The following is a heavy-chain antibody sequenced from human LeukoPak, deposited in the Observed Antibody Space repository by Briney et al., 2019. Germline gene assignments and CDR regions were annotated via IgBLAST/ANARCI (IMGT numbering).Heavy chain of an antibody. J-gene: IGHJ6*02. CDR2: ISSSSSYI. Sequence: GGSLRLSCAASGFTFSSYSMNWVRQAPGKGLEWVSSISSSSSYIYYADSVKGRFTISRDNAKNSLYLQMKSLRAEDTAVYYCARVIAAAPPYYYYGMDVWGQGTTVTVSS. D-gene: IGHD6-13*01. CDR3: ARVIAAAPPYYYYGMDV. V-gene: IGHV3-21*01. CDR1: GFTFSSYS.